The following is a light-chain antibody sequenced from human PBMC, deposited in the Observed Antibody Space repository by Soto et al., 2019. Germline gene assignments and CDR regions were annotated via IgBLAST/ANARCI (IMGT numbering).Light chain of an antibody. CDR1: GAGYD. CDR3: QSYDSSLSGWV. J-gene: IGLJ3*02. Sequence: QAVVTQPPSVSGAPGQRVTISCIGAGYDVHWYQQPPGTAPKVLIYGNNNRPSGVPDRFSDSKSGTSASLAITGLQAEDEADYYCQSYDSSLSGWVFGGGTQLTVL. CDR2: GNN. V-gene: IGLV1-40*01.